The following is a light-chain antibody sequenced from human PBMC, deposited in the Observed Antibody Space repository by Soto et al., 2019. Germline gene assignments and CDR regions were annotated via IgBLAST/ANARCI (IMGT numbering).Light chain of an antibody. J-gene: IGKJ1*01. Sequence: DIQMTQSPSSLSASVGDRVTITCRASQGISHFLAWYQQKPGKVPKLLIYAASILQSGVPPRFSGSGSGTDFTLTISSLQPEDVAPYYCQKYNTVPRTFGQGTKVEI. V-gene: IGKV1-27*01. CDR2: AAS. CDR1: QGISHF. CDR3: QKYNTVPRT.